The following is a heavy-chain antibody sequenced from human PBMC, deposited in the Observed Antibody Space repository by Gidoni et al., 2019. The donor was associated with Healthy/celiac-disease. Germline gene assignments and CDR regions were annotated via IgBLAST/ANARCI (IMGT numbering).Heavy chain of an antibody. D-gene: IGHD3-3*01. V-gene: IGHV3-48*02. CDR1: GFTFSSYR. J-gene: IGHJ4*02. Sequence: EVQLVESGGGLVQPGGSLRLSCAASGFTFSSYRRNWVRQAPGKGLEWVSYISSSSSTIYYADSVKGRFTISRDNAKNSLYLQMNSLRDEDTAVYYCARDGFDITIFGVVTTFDYWGQGTLVTVSS. CDR3: ARDGFDITIFGVVTTFDY. CDR2: ISSSSSTI.